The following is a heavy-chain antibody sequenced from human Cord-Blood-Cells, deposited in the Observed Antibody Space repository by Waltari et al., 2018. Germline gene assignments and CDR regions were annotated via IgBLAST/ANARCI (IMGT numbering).Heavy chain of an antibody. CDR2: ISYDGSNK. V-gene: IGHV3-30-3*01. CDR3: ARAAHVRAARTLDY. CDR1: GFTFSSLA. D-gene: IGHD6-6*01. Sequence: QVQLVESGGGVVQPGRSLRLSCAASGFTFSSLAMHWGRRAPGKGLEWVAVISYDGSNKYYADSVKGRFTISRDNSKNTLYLQMNSLRAEDTAVYYCARAAHVRAARTLDYWGQGTLVTVSS. J-gene: IGHJ4*02.